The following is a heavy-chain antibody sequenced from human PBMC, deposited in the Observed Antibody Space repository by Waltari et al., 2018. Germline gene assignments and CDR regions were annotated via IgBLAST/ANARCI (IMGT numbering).Heavy chain of an antibody. CDR2: IYSSGSV. D-gene: IGHD3-10*01. V-gene: IGHV4-30-4*01. Sequence: QMQLQESGPGLVKPSPTLSLTCTVSTGSISSGDYYCGWIRQSPGKGLEWIGYIYSSGSVYYNPSLESRVSISIDTSKNQFSLKVTSVTAADTAVYYCARVENYHGSGSYRWFDSWGQGTLVTVTS. CDR3: ARVENYHGSGSYRWFDS. J-gene: IGHJ5*01. CDR1: TGSISSGDYY.